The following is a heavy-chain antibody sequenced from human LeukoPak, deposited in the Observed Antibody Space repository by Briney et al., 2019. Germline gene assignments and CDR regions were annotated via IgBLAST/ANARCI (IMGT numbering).Heavy chain of an antibody. V-gene: IGHV1-2*06. D-gene: IGHD6-6*01. CDR1: GYTFTGYY. J-gene: IGHJ3*02. CDR3: GRLPDSIGLDAFDI. CDR2: INPNSGGT. Sequence: ASVKVSCKASGYTFTGYYMYWVRQAPGQGLEWMGRINPNSGGTNYAQKFQGRVTMTRDTSISTAYMELSRLRSEDTAVNYVGRLPDSIGLDAFDIWGQGTMVTVSS.